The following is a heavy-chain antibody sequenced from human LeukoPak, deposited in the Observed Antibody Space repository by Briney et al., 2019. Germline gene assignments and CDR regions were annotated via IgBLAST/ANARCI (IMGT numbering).Heavy chain of an antibody. CDR2: IIPIFGTA. V-gene: IGHV1-69*06. CDR3: ARLGPYSSSSHPDFDY. CDR1: GGTFSSYA. Sequence: SVKVSCKASGGTFSSYAVSWVRLTPGQGLEWMGGIIPIFGTANYAQKFQGRVTITADKSTSTACMELSSLRSEGTAVYYCARLGPYSSSSHPDFDYWGQGTLVTVSS. D-gene: IGHD6-6*01. J-gene: IGHJ4*02.